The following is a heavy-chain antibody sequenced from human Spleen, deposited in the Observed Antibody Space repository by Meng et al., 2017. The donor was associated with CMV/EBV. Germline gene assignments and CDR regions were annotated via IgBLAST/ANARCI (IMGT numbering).Heavy chain of an antibody. D-gene: IGHD1-14*01. CDR3: AREGTLCYDY. J-gene: IGHJ4*02. Sequence: GESLKISCAASGFTFSSNWMSWVRQAPGKGLEWVANIKQDGSGKHYVDSVKGRFIISRDNAKNSLYLQMNSLRVEDTAVYYCAREGTLCYDYWGQGMLVTVSS. CDR2: IKQDGSGK. CDR1: GFTFSSNW. V-gene: IGHV3-7*01.